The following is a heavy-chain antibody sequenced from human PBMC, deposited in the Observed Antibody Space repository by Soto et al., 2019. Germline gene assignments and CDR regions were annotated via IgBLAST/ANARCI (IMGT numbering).Heavy chain of an antibody. Sequence: ASVKVSCKASGYTFTSYGISWVRQAPGQGLEWMGWISAYSGNTNYAQKLQGRVTMTTDTSTSTAYMELRSLRSDDTAVYYCARDARRHGDYDYWGQGTLGTVSS. CDR1: GYTFTSYG. CDR2: ISAYSGNT. D-gene: IGHD4-17*01. CDR3: ARDARRHGDYDY. V-gene: IGHV1-18*01. J-gene: IGHJ4*02.